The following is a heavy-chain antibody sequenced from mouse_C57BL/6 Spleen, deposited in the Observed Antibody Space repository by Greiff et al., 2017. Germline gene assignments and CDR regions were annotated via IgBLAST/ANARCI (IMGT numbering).Heavy chain of an antibody. CDR1: GFNIKDDY. D-gene: IGHD2-4*01. CDR3: TNFPDYDEGNYFDY. Sequence: VQLQQSGAELVRPGASVKLSCTASGFNIKDDYMHWVKQRPEQGLEWIGWIDPENGDTEYASKFQGKATITADTSSNTAYLQLSSLTSEDTAVYYCTNFPDYDEGNYFDYWGQGTTLTVSS. CDR2: IDPENGDT. J-gene: IGHJ2*01. V-gene: IGHV14-4*01.